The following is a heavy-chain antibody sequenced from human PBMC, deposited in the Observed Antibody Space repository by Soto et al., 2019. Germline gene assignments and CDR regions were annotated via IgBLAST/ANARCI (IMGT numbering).Heavy chain of an antibody. Sequence: ASVKVSCKASGGTFSSYTISWVRQAPGQGLEWMGRIIPILGIANYAQKLQGRVTITADKSTITAYMELSSLRSEDTDVYYCARDLSLDIVVVPAARIWFDPWGQGTLVTVSS. V-gene: IGHV1-69*04. CDR2: IIPILGIA. J-gene: IGHJ5*02. CDR3: ARDLSLDIVVVPAARIWFDP. CDR1: GGTFSSYT. D-gene: IGHD2-2*01.